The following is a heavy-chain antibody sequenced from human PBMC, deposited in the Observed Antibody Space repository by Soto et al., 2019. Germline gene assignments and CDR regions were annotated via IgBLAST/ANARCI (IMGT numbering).Heavy chain of an antibody. CDR2: IYYSGST. CDR1: GGSISSSSHY. J-gene: IGHJ4*02. V-gene: IGHV4-39*01. CDR3: ARRSSSWYYFDY. D-gene: IGHD6-13*01. Sequence: SETLSLTCTVSGGSISSSSHYWGWIRQPPGKGLEWIGSIYYSGSTYYNPSLKSRVTISVDTSKNQFSLKLSSVTAADTAVYYCARRSSSWYYFDYWGQGTLVTVSS.